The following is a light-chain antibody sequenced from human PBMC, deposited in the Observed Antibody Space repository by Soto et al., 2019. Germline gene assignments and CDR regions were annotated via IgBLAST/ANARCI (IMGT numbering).Light chain of an antibody. CDR2: AAS. J-gene: IGKJ2*01. V-gene: IGKV1-6*01. Sequence: AIQMTQSPSPLSASVGDRVTITCRASQDIRNYLAWYQQRPGKAPNLLIYAASSLESGVPSRFSGRGSGTDFTLTISSLQPEDFATYYCLQDYNYPRSFGQGTKLEIE. CDR3: LQDYNYPRS. CDR1: QDIRNY.